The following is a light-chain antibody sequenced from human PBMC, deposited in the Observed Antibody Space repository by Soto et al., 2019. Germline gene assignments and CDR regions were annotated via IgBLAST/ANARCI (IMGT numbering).Light chain of an antibody. CDR1: SSDGGGYNY. CDR3: CSYTSSSTPWV. CDR2: DVS. Sequence: VLNQPASVSGSTGQSITISCTGSSSDGGGYNYVSWYQQHPGKAPKLMIYDVSDRPSGVSNRFSASKSGNTASLTISGLQAEDEADYYCCSYTSSSTPWVFGTGTKVTV. V-gene: IGLV2-14*03. J-gene: IGLJ1*01.